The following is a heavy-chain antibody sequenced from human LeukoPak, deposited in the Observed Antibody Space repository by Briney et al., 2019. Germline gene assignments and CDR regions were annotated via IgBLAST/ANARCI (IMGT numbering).Heavy chain of an antibody. Sequence: ASVKVSCKASGFTLTNFDINWVRQATGLGLEWMGWMNSNTGNTGYAQEFQGRVTMTRDTSIGTAYMELTNLRSEDTAVYYCARGRRGSSGPWSWYLDLWGRGTLVTASS. CDR2: MNSNTGNT. CDR1: GFTLTNFD. CDR3: ARGRRGSSGPWSWYLDL. V-gene: IGHV1-8*01. D-gene: IGHD3-22*01. J-gene: IGHJ2*01.